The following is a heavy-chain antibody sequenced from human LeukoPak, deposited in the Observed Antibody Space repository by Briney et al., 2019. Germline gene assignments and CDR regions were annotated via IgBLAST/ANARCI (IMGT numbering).Heavy chain of an antibody. Sequence: GESLKISCKGSGYSFNIFWIGWVRQMPGKGLEWLGIIYPGDSDTRYSPSFQGQVTISADKSISTAYLQWSSLKASDTAMYYCARPLWAGRAVAGLGGFDYWGQGTLVTVSS. CDR1: GYSFNIFW. V-gene: IGHV5-51*01. J-gene: IGHJ4*02. CDR3: ARPLWAGRAVAGLGGFDY. CDR2: IYPGDSDT. D-gene: IGHD6-19*01.